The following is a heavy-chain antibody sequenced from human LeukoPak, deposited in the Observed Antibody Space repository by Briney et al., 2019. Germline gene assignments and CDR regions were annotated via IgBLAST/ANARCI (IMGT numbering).Heavy chain of an antibody. J-gene: IGHJ4*02. Sequence: GGSLRLSXAASGFTFSSYWMSWVRQAPGKGLEWVSAISGSGGSTYYADSVKGRFTISRDNSKNTLYLQMNSLRAEDTAVYYCAKDKWDIVVVPAAGYWGQGTLVTVSS. CDR2: ISGSGGST. CDR3: AKDKWDIVVVPAAGY. CDR1: GFTFSSYW. D-gene: IGHD2-2*01. V-gene: IGHV3-23*01.